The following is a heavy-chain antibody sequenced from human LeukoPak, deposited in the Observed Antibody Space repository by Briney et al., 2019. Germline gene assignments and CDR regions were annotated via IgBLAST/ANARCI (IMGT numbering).Heavy chain of an antibody. D-gene: IGHD7-27*01. J-gene: IGHJ2*01. Sequence: GGSLRLSCAASGFTVSSNYMTWVRQAPGKGLEWVSIIYGDARTYYTDSVKGRFTISRDNSKNTVYLQMNSLRVEDTAIYYCAREGPPTNWEKARGWYFDLWGRGTQVTVS. CDR3: AREGPPTNWEKARGWYFDL. CDR1: GFTVSSNY. V-gene: IGHV3-66*01. CDR2: IYGDART.